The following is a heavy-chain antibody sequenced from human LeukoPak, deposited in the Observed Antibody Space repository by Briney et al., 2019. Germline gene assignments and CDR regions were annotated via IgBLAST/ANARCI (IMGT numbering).Heavy chain of an antibody. CDR3: ARPSFHCSSTSCYTGYGMDV. J-gene: IGHJ6*02. V-gene: IGHV1-18*01. Sequence: ASVTVSCKVSGYTFTSYGISWVRQAPGQGLEWMGWISAYNGNTNYAQKLQGRVTMTTDTSTSTAYMELRSLRSDDTAVYYCARPSFHCSSTSCYTGYGMDVWGQGTTVTVSS. CDR2: ISAYNGNT. CDR1: GYTFTSYG. D-gene: IGHD2-2*02.